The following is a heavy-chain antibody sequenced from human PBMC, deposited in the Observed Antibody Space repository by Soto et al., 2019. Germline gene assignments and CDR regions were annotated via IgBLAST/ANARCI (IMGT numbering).Heavy chain of an antibody. Sequence: SEPLSLTCTVSGGSISSGGYYWSWIRQHPGKGLEWIGYIYYSGRTYYNPSLHSRVSIAVDTTENQFSLKLTSVTAADTSVYYCARDRLMATAGTARHYFGLDVWGQGTTVTVSS. V-gene: IGHV4-31*03. CDR2: IYYSGRT. CDR1: GGSISSGGYY. J-gene: IGHJ6*02. D-gene: IGHD5-18*01. CDR3: ARDRLMATAGTARHYFGLDV.